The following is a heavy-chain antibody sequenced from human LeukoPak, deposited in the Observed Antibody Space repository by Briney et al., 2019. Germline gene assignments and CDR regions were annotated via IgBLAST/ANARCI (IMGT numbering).Heavy chain of an antibody. D-gene: IGHD3-22*01. CDR3: ARLLDYDKSGAPDIFDI. V-gene: IGHV4-59*01. J-gene: IGHJ3*02. CDR2: VSYIGRT. CDR1: GGSISPDY. Sequence: SETLSLTCSVSGGSISPDYWTWIRQSPGKGLEYIGHVSYIGRTKHNPSLQSRLTMSLDTSNNHFSLQLTSVTAADTAVYYCARLLDYDKSGAPDIFDIWGQGTMVTVSS.